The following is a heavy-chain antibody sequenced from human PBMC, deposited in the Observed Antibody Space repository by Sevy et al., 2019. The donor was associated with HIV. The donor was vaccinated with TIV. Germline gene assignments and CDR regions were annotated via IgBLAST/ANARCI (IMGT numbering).Heavy chain of an antibody. V-gene: IGHV5-51*01. J-gene: IGHJ3*02. CDR1: GYSFTSYW. CDR2: IYPGDSDT. CDR3: ARRIVGDTKSEVGAFDI. D-gene: IGHD1-26*01. Sequence: GESLKISCKGSGYSFTSYWIGWVRQMPGKGLEWMGIIYPGDSDTRYSPSFQGQVTISADKSISTAYLQWSSLKASDTAMYDCARRIVGDTKSEVGAFDIWGQGTMVTVSS.